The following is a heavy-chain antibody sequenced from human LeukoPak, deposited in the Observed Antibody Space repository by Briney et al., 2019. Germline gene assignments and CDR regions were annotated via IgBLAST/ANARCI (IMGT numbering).Heavy chain of an antibody. J-gene: IGHJ4*02. D-gene: IGHD1-26*01. CDR3: ARDQWDRSSGSYYIDY. V-gene: IGHV7-4-1*02. Sequence: ASVTVSCKASGYTLTSYAMNWVRQAPGQGLEWMGWINTNTGNPTYAQGFTGRFVFFLDNSVSTAYLQISSLKAEDTAVYYCARDQWDRSSGSYYIDYWGQGTLVTVSS. CDR1: GYTLTSYA. CDR2: INTNTGNP.